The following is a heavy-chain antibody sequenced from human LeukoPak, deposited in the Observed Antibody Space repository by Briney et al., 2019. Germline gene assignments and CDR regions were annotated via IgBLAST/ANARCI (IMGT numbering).Heavy chain of an antibody. Sequence: PGASLQISGQGSGSSFTGYWSGGVRRLPGKGREGMGIIYPGDSDTRYSPSFQGQVTISADKSISTAYLQWSSLKASDTAMYYCARPQRELYSGWNYWGQGTLVTVSS. CDR2: IYPGDSDT. CDR1: GSSFTGYW. V-gene: IGHV5-51*01. CDR3: ARPQRELYSGWNY. D-gene: IGHD5-12*01. J-gene: IGHJ4*02.